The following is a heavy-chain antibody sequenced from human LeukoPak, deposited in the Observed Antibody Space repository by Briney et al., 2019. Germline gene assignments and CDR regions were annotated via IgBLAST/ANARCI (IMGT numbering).Heavy chain of an antibody. V-gene: IGHV3-23*01. Sequence: PGRSLRLSCATSGFTFNNNAMSWVRQAPGKRLEWVSAINGGGDATEYADSVKGRFTISRDNSKNTLYLQMNSLRPEDTAVYYCARCTASCYANAFDVWGQGTLLTVSS. CDR2: INGGGDAT. CDR3: ARCTASCYANAFDV. CDR1: GFTFNNNA. D-gene: IGHD2-2*01. J-gene: IGHJ3*01.